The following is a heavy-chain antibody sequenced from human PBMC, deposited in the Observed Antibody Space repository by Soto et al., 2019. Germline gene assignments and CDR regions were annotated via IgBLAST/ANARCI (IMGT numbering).Heavy chain of an antibody. CDR3: ATGSTGTTYY. J-gene: IGHJ4*02. Sequence: PGGSLRLSCAASGLTVSSSYMSWVRQAPGKGLEWVSVIYSGGSTYSSDSVKGRFTISRDNSKNTLYLQMNSLRAEDTAGYYCATGSTGTTYYWGQGTLVTVSS. CDR1: GLTVSSSY. D-gene: IGHD1-1*01. V-gene: IGHV3-53*01. CDR2: IYSGGST.